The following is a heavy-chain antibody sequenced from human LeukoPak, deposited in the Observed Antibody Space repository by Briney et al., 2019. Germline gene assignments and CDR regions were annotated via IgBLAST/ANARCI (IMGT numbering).Heavy chain of an antibody. CDR3: ARDRSSSSARYYYMDV. CDR1: GYTFTSYG. Sequence: GASVKVSCKASGYTFTSYGISWVRQAPGQGLEWMGWINPNSGGTNYAQKFQGRVTMTRDTSISTAYMELSRLRSDDTAVYYCARDRSSSSARYYYMDVWGKGTTVTVSS. CDR2: INPNSGGT. V-gene: IGHV1-2*02. D-gene: IGHD6-6*01. J-gene: IGHJ6*03.